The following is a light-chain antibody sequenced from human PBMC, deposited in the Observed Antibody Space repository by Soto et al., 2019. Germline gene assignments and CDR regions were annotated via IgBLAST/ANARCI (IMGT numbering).Light chain of an antibody. V-gene: IGLV2-14*01. J-gene: IGLJ2*01. CDR1: SSDVGGYDY. CDR2: DVS. Sequence: QSVLTQPASVSGSPGQSITISCTGTSSDVGGYDYVSWYQQHPGKAPKLMIYDVSNRPSGVSNRFSGSRSGNTASLTISGLQADDEADYYCSSYTSGSTLVVFCGGTKLTVL. CDR3: SSYTSGSTLVV.